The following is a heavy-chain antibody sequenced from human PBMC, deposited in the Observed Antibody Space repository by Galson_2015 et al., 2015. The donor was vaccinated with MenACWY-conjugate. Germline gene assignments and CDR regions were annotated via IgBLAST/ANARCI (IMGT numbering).Heavy chain of an antibody. CDR3: AKRPATYYYDSSGYYWFDY. D-gene: IGHD3-22*01. CDR2: ISGRGGST. Sequence: LRLSCAASGFTFSSYAMSWVRPAPGKGLEWVSAISGRGGSTYYADSVKGRFTISRDNSKNTLYLQMNSLRAEDTAVYYCAKRPATYYYDSSGYYWFDYWGQGTLVTVSS. J-gene: IGHJ4*02. CDR1: GFTFSSYA. V-gene: IGHV3-23*01.